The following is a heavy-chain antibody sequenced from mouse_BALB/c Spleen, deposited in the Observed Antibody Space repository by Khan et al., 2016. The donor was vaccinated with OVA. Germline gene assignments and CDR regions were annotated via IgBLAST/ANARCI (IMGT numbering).Heavy chain of an antibody. CDR2: IYPGNSDT. CDR3: TRFANLVAY. V-gene: IGHV1-5*01. CDR1: GYTFTSYW. Sequence: VQLQQSGTVLARPGTSVKMSCKASGYTFTSYWLHWVKQRPGQGLEWIGAIYPGNSDTSYNQKFKGKAKLTAAKFTSTAYMEPRRLTNEDSAINYCTRFANLVAYRGQGTLVTVSA. J-gene: IGHJ3*01. D-gene: IGHD4-1*01.